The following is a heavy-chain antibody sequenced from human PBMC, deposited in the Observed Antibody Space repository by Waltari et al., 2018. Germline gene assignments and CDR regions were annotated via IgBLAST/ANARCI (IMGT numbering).Heavy chain of an antibody. Sequence: QVQLVQSGAEVKKPGASVKVSCKASGYTFTGYYMHWVRQAPGQGLEWMGWINPNSGGTNYAQKFQGRVTMTRDTSISTAYMELSRLRSDDTAVYYCARDRGVVVAATYYFDYWGQGTLVIVSS. CDR3: ARDRGVVVAATYYFDY. J-gene: IGHJ4*02. CDR2: INPNSGGT. V-gene: IGHV1-2*02. CDR1: GYTFTGYY. D-gene: IGHD2-15*01.